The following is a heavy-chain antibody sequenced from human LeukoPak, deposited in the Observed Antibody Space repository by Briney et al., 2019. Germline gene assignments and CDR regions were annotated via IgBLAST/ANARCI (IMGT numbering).Heavy chain of an antibody. Sequence: PGGSLRLSCAGSGFIFSNYAMSWVRRAPGQGLEWVSTISNSGDATFYADAVKGRFTISRDNSKNTLYLQMYSLRAEDTAIYYCAKAPPYTKYFDYWGQGTLLTVSS. CDR1: GFIFSNYA. D-gene: IGHD1-1*01. V-gene: IGHV3-23*01. CDR3: AKAPPYTKYFDY. J-gene: IGHJ4*02. CDR2: ISNSGDAT.